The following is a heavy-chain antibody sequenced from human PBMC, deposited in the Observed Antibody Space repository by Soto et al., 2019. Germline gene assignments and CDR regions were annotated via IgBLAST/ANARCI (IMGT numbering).Heavy chain of an antibody. CDR3: VTDWGQLSGA. V-gene: IGHV3-7*03. CDR2: IKQDSSEI. CDR1: GFTFSSNW. J-gene: IGHJ5*02. D-gene: IGHD3-16*01. Sequence: EVLLVESGGGLVQPGGSLRLSCAASGFTFSSNWMSWARQGPGKGLEWVAVIKQDSSEIYYADSVKGRFTVSRDNAKKSLYLQMNTLRVEDTAVYYCVTDWGQLSGAWGQGVLVTVSS.